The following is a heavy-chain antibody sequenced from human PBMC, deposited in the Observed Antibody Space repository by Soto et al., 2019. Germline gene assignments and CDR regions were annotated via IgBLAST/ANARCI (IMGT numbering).Heavy chain of an antibody. CDR1: GFTFSSYA. CDR2: ISYDGSNK. D-gene: IGHD2-15*01. V-gene: IGHV3-30-3*01. CDR3: ARDRGGFYCSGGSCYLGGPYYYYYGMDV. J-gene: IGHJ6*02. Sequence: QVQLVESGGGVVQPGRSLRLSCAASGFTFSSYAMHWVRQAPGKGLEWVAVISYDGSNKYYADSVKGRFTISRDNSKNTLYLQMNSLRAEDTAVYYCARDRGGFYCSGGSCYLGGPYYYYYGMDVWGQGTTVTVSS.